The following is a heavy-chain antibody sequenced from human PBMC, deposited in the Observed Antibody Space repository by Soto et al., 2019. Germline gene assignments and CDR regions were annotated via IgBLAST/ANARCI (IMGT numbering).Heavy chain of an antibody. CDR1: GFTFSSYW. CDR2: INSDGSTT. V-gene: IGHV3-74*01. CDR3: VSSGSGGNWFNP. D-gene: IGHD6-19*01. J-gene: IGHJ5*02. Sequence: PGGSLRLSCAASGFTFSSYWMHWVRQAPGKGLVWVSRINSDGSTTTYAGSVKGRFTISRDNAKNTLYLQMDSLRAEDTAVYYCVSSGSGGNWFNPWGQGTLVTVSS.